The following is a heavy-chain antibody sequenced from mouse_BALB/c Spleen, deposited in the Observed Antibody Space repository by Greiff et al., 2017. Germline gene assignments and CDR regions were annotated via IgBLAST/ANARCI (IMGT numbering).Heavy chain of an antibody. D-gene: IGHD2-4*01. CDR2: ISSGSSTI. CDR1: GFTFSSFG. CDR3: ARSDYDYGQGS. V-gene: IGHV5-17*02. Sequence: EVQRVESGGGLVQPGGSRKLSCAASGFTFSSFGMHWVRQAPEKGLEWVAYISSGSSTIYYADTVKGRFTISRDNPKNTLFLQMTSLRSEDTAMYYCARSDYDYGQGSWGQGTTLTVSS. J-gene: IGHJ2*01.